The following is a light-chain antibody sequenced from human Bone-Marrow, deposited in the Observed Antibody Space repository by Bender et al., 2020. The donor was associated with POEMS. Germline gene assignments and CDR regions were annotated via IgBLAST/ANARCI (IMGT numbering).Light chain of an antibody. Sequence: QSALTQPASVSGSPGQSITISCTGTSSDVGSYNLVSWYQQHPGKAPKLMIYEDTKRPSDVSSRFSGSKSGNTASLTISGLQTEDEADYYCSSYTSSNTLVFGGGTKLTVL. CDR3: SSYTSSNTLV. V-gene: IGLV2-14*02. CDR2: EDT. CDR1: SSDVGSYNL. J-gene: IGLJ2*01.